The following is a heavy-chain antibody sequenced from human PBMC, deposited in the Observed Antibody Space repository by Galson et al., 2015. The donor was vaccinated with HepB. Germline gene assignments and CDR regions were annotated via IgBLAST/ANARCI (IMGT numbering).Heavy chain of an antibody. CDR1: GFTFSSYA. Sequence: SLRLSCAASGFTFSSYAMSWVRQAPGKGLEWVSYISSSSSTIYYADSVKGRFTISRDNAKNSLYLQMNSLRDEDTAVYYCARGGAFGGVIAGLQIDTERYYYYGMDVWGQGTTVTVSS. V-gene: IGHV3-48*02. D-gene: IGHD3-16*02. CDR3: ARGGAFGGVIAGLQIDTERYYYYGMDV. J-gene: IGHJ6*02. CDR2: ISSSSSTI.